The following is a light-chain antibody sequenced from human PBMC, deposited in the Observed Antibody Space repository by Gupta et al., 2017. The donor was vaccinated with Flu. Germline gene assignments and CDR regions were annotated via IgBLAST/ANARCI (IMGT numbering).Light chain of an antibody. CDR2: GAS. Sequence: ELVLPPSPGTLSFSPGERATLSCRASQSVGGSKLAWYQHKPGQAPRLLIYGASNRATGIPDRVTGSGSGTDFTLTISRLEPEDVAVYYCKQYVGAPLRFGGGTXVEIK. CDR1: QSVGGSK. CDR3: KQYVGAPLR. V-gene: IGKV3-20*01. J-gene: IGKJ4*02.